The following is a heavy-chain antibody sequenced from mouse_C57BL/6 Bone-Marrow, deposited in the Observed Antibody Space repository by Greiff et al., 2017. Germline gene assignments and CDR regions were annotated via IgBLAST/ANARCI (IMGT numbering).Heavy chain of an antibody. Sequence: EVQLQESGAELVRPGASVKLSCTASGFNIKDDYMHWVKQRPEQGLEWIGWIDPENGDTEYASKFQGKATITADTSSNTAYLQLSSLTSEDTAVYYCTTALWFPCYAMDYWGQGTSVTVSS. CDR1: GFNIKDDY. CDR3: TTALWFPCYAMDY. CDR2: IDPENGDT. J-gene: IGHJ4*01. V-gene: IGHV14-4*01. D-gene: IGHD2-2*01.